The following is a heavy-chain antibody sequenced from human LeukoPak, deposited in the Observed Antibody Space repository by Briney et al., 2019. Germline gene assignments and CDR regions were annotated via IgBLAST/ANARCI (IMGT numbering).Heavy chain of an antibody. CDR3: ATLQVVPAAANWFDP. V-gene: IGHV5-51*01. CDR2: IYPGDSGT. D-gene: IGHD2-2*01. CDR1: GYSFTSYW. J-gene: IGHJ5*02. Sequence: GESLKISCKGSGYSFTSYWIGWVRQMPGKGLEWMGIIYPGDSGTRYSPSFQGQVTISADKSISTAYLQWSSLKASDTAMYYCATLQVVPAAANWFDPWGQGTLVTVSS.